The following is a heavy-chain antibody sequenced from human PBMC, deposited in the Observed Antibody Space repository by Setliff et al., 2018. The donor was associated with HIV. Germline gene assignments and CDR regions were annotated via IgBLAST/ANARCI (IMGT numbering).Heavy chain of an antibody. V-gene: IGHV7-4-1*02. CDR2: IHTEQGFP. CDR1: GDTFSIHP. J-gene: IGHJ3*02. Sequence: GASVKVSCKASGDTFSIHPISWVRQAPGRGLEWMGWIHTEQGFPMYAQGFTGRFVFSLDPSVNTAYLQINSLTPDDGGVYYCAVDRHAFDIWGQGTVVTVSS. D-gene: IGHD5-12*01. CDR3: AVDRHAFDI.